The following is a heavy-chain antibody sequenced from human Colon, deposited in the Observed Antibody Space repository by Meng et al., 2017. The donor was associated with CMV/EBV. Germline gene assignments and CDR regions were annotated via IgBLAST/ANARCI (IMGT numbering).Heavy chain of an antibody. J-gene: IGHJ5*02. CDR1: GFSLMTYT. CDR3: ATAGGYSNNVYGVDP. V-gene: IGHV3-21*01. D-gene: IGHD2-8*01. CDR2: INSNGRGS. Sequence: GSLKISCTASGFSLMTYTMIWVRQAPGKGLEWVTSINSNGRGSFYADSVKGRFTVSRDNAKKSVYLEMNSLRGDDTAVYYCATAGGYSNNVYGVDPWGQGTLVTVSS.